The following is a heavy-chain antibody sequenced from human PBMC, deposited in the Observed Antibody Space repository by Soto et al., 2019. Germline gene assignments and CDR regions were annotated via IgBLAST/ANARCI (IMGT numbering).Heavy chain of an antibody. V-gene: IGHV3-74*01. Sequence: VPLVESGGGSVQPGGSLRLSCVASGITFSGFWMHWVRQVPGKGLVWVARVDSAGSGTSYADSVKGGFTISRDNAKNTLSLQMDSLRVEDTAVYYCATVFEHWGQGIPVTVSS. J-gene: IGHJ4*02. CDR3: ATVFEH. CDR1: GITFSGFW. CDR2: VDSAGSGT.